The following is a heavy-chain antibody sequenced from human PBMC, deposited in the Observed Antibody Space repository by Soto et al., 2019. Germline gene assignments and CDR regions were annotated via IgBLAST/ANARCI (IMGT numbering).Heavy chain of an antibody. D-gene: IGHD3-10*01. V-gene: IGHV4-61*08. J-gene: IGHJ4*02. CDR1: GDSISSGGFS. Sequence: SETLSLTCAVSGDSISSGGFSWSWIRQPAGKGLEWIGYIYYSGSTNYNPSLKSRVTISVDTSKNQFSLKLNSMTAADTAVYYCARHNYGSGSTYFDYWGQGTLVTVSS. CDR2: IYYSGST. CDR3: ARHNYGSGSTYFDY.